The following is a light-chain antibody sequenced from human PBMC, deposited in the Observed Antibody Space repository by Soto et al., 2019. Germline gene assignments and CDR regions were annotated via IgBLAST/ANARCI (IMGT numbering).Light chain of an antibody. Sequence: DIQMTQSPSTLSASVGDRVTITCRASQSISSWLAWYQQKPGRAPKLLIYKASGLESGVPSRFSGSGSGTEFTFTISSLQPDDFATYSCQQYKTYPWTFGQGTKVEI. CDR1: QSISSW. CDR2: KAS. V-gene: IGKV1-5*03. CDR3: QQYKTYPWT. J-gene: IGKJ1*01.